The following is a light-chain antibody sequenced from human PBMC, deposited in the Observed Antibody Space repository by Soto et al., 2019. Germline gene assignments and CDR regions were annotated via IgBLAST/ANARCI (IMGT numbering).Light chain of an antibody. CDR2: AAS. V-gene: IGKV1-39*01. Sequence: DIQMTQSPSSLSASVGDRFTITCLASQSISSYLNWYQQKTVKSTKLMIYAASSLQSGVPSRFSGSGSGKDFTITISSLQPEDFATHYCQQSYSTPWTFGQGTKVDI. CDR3: QQSYSTPWT. CDR1: QSISSY. J-gene: IGKJ1*01.